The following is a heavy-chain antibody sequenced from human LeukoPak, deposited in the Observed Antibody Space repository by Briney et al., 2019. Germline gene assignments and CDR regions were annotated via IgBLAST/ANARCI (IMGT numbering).Heavy chain of an antibody. J-gene: IGHJ4*02. CDR2: IKSKTDGGTT. D-gene: IGHD1-26*01. CDR1: GFTFSGSV. Sequence: GGSLRLSCAASGFTFSGSVMHWVRQASGKGLEWVGRIKSKTDGGTTDYAAPVKGRFTISRDDSKNTLYLQMNSLKTEDTAVYYCTTGIVGAYNWGQGTLVTVSS. CDR3: TTGIVGAYN. V-gene: IGHV3-15*01.